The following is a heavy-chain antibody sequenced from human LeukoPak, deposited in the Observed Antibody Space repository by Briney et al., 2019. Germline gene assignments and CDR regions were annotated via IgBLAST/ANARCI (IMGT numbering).Heavy chain of an antibody. Sequence: GGSLRLSCAASGFTFSDYYMSWIRQAPGKGLEWVSYISSSGSTIYYADSVKGRFTISRDNAKNSLYLQMNSLRAEDTALYYCARVFCSGGSCYSGAFDIWGQGTMVTVSS. J-gene: IGHJ3*02. CDR3: ARVFCSGGSCYSGAFDI. CDR2: ISSSGSTI. CDR1: GFTFSDYY. V-gene: IGHV3-11*01. D-gene: IGHD2-15*01.